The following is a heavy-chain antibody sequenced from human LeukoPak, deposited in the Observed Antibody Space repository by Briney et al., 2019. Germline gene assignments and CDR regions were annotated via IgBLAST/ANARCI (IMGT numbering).Heavy chain of an antibody. CDR3: ARAPQYGSQRFDY. CDR1: GGSISSGGYS. Sequence: SQTLSLTCAVSGGSISSGGYSWRWIRQPPGKGLEWIGYIYHSGSTYYNPSLKSRVTISLDTSKNQFSLKLNSVTAADTAVYYCARAPQYGSQRFDYWGQGTLVTVSS. V-gene: IGHV4-30-2*01. J-gene: IGHJ4*02. D-gene: IGHD2-2*01. CDR2: IYHSGST.